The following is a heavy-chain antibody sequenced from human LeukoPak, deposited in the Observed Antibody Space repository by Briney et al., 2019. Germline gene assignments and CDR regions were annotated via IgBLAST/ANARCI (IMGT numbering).Heavy chain of an antibody. V-gene: IGHV1-69*05. CDR3: ARARRLKTSSGGSCFYYYYMDV. CDR1: GGTFSSYA. Sequence: GASVKVSCKASGGTFSSYAISWVRQAPGQGLEWMGGIIPIFGTANYAQKFQGRVTITTDESTSTAYMELSSLRSEDTAVYYCARARRLKTSSGGSCFYYYYMDVWGKGTTVTVSS. D-gene: IGHD2-15*01. J-gene: IGHJ6*03. CDR2: IIPIFGTA.